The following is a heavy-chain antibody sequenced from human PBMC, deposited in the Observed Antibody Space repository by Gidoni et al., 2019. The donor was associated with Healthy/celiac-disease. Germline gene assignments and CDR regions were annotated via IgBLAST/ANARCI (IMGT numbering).Heavy chain of an antibody. CDR3: ARGGSGGSRPLAYYYGMDV. CDR2: ISSSCSYI. J-gene: IGHJ6*02. D-gene: IGHD2-15*01. V-gene: IGHV3-21*01. CDR1: GFTFSSYS. Sequence: EVQLVESGGGLVKPGGSLTLSCAASGFTFSSYSLTWVRQATGKGLEWVASISSSCSYIYYADSVKGRFTISRDNAKNSLYLQMNSLRAEDTAVYYCARGGSGGSRPLAYYYGMDVWGQGTTVTVSS.